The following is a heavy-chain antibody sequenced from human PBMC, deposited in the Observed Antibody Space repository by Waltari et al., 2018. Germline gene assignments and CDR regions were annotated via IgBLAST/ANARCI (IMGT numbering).Heavy chain of an antibody. CDR2: INHSGST. Sequence: QVQLQQWGAGLLKPSETLSLTCAVYGGSFSGYYWSWIRQPPGKGLEWIGEINHSGSTNYNPSLKSRVTISVDTSKNQFSLKLSSVTAADTAVYYCARIRVWDSSGYYTGWRYYYGMDVWGQGTTVTVSS. CDR1: GGSFSGYY. V-gene: IGHV4-34*01. D-gene: IGHD3-22*01. J-gene: IGHJ6*02. CDR3: ARIRVWDSSGYYTGWRYYYGMDV.